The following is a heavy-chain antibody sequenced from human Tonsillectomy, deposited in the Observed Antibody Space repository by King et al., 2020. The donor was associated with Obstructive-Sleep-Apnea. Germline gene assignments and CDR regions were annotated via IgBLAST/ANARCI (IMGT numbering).Heavy chain of an antibody. J-gene: IGHJ4*02. CDR3: ARTVDGDYAEVPYYFDY. CDR1: GGSISSYY. Sequence: VQLQESGPGLVKPSETLSLTCTVSGGSISSYYWSWIRQPPGKGLEWIGYIFYSGSTNYNPSLQSRVTISVDTSTNQFSLKLSSVTAADTAVYYCARTVDGDYAEVPYYFDYWGQGALVTVSS. D-gene: IGHD4-17*01. V-gene: IGHV4-59*01. CDR2: IFYSGST.